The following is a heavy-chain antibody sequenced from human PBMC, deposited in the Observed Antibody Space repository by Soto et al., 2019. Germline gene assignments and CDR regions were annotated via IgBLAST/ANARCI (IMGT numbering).Heavy chain of an antibody. Sequence: PGGSLRLSCAASGFTFSNAWMSWVRQAPGKGLEWVGRIKSKTDGGTTDYAAPVKGRFTISRDDSKNTLYLQMNSLKTEDTAVYYCTTEGSGSYYNPYYYGMDVWGQGTTVTV. CDR3: TTEGSGSYYNPYYYGMDV. CDR1: GFTFSNAW. V-gene: IGHV3-15*01. CDR2: IKSKTDGGTT. D-gene: IGHD3-10*01. J-gene: IGHJ6*02.